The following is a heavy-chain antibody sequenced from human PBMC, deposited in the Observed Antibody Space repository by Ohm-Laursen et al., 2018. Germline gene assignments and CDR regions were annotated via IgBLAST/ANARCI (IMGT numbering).Heavy chain of an antibody. CDR3: ARRRSSHYSYTMDV. V-gene: IGHV3-7*03. CDR2: IKQDGSEK. D-gene: IGHD2-15*01. CDR1: GFTFSSYG. Sequence: SLRLSCAASGFTFSSYGMHWVRQAPGKGLEWVANIKQDGSEKYYVDSVKGRFTISRDNAKNSLFLQMNTLRAEDTAVYYCARRRSSHYSYTMDVWGQGTTVTVSS. J-gene: IGHJ6*02.